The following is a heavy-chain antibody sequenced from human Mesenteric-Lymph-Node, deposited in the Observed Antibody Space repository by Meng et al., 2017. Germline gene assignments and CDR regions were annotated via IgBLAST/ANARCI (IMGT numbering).Heavy chain of an antibody. V-gene: IGHV4-61*01. Sequence: SETLSLTCAVSGYSISSGFYWGWIRQPPGKGLEWIGYIYYSGSTNYNPSLKSRVTISVDTSKNQFSLKLSSVTAADTAVYYCARDPGTDYYGMDVWGQGTTVTVSS. J-gene: IGHJ6*02. CDR2: IYYSGST. CDR3: ARDPGTDYYGMDV. CDR1: GYSISSGFY.